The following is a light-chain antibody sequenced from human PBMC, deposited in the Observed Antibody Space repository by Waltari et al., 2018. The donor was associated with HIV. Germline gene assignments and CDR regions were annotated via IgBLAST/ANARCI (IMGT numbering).Light chain of an antibody. J-gene: IGKJ3*01. V-gene: IGKV1-39*01. CDR3: QQSYSSPLT. Sequence: DIQLTQSPSSLSASVGDRVTIACRASQTISTYLNWYQQKPGQAPKLLISAASSLQSGVPSRFSGSASGTDFTLTISSLQPEDYATYYCQQSYSSPLTFCPGTKVDIK. CDR2: AAS. CDR1: QTISTY.